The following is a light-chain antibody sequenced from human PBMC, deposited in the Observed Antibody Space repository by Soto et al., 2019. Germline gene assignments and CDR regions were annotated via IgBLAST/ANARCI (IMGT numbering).Light chain of an antibody. CDR2: EVN. CDR1: SSDVGGYNY. CDR3: SSYLAGRNG. J-gene: IGLJ1*01. Sequence: QSALTQPPSASGSPGQSVAISCTGTSSDVGGYNYVSWYQQHPVKAPKLMIYEVNKRPSGVPDRFSGSKSGNTASLTVSGLQAEDEADYNCSSYLAGRNGFATGTKDTV. V-gene: IGLV2-8*01.